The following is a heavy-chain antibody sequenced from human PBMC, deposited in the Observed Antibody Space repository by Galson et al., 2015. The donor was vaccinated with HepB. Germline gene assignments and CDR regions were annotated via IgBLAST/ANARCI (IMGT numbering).Heavy chain of an antibody. Sequence: LSLTCTVSGGSISSGDYYWSWIRQPPGKGLEWIGYIYYSGSTYYNPSLKSRVTISVDTSKNQFSLKLSSVTAADTAVYYCARDRDYYDSSGFHDAFDIWGQGTMVTVSS. CDR2: IYYSGST. D-gene: IGHD3-22*01. CDR3: ARDRDYYDSSGFHDAFDI. J-gene: IGHJ3*02. CDR1: GGSISSGDYY. V-gene: IGHV4-30-4*01.